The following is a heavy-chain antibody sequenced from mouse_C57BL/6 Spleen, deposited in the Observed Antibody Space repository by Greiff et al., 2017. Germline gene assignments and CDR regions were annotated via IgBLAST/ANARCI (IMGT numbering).Heavy chain of an antibody. D-gene: IGHD1-1*01. CDR2: FYPGDGDP. Sequence: QVQLQQSGPELVKPGASVTISCKASGYAFSSSWLNWLKQRPGRGLEWIGRFYPGDGDPNYNGNFKGKATLTADKSSSTAYMQLSSLTSEDSAVYFCARGVFYGYYFDYWGQGTTLTVSS. J-gene: IGHJ2*01. CDR1: GYAFSSSW. CDR3: ARGVFYGYYFDY. V-gene: IGHV1-82*01.